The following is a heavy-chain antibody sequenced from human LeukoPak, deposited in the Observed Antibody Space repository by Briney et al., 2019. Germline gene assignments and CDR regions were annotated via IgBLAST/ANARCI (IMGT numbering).Heavy chain of an antibody. J-gene: IGHJ4*02. CDR1: GFTFSSYA. Sequence: GGSLRLSCAASGFTFSSYAMSWVRQAPGKGLEWVSAISGSGGSAYYADSVKGRFTISRDNSKNTLYLQMNSLRAEDTAVYYCAKDRIGGGSCYDYWGQGTLVTVSS. CDR2: ISGSGGSA. V-gene: IGHV3-23*01. D-gene: IGHD2-15*01. CDR3: AKDRIGGGSCYDY.